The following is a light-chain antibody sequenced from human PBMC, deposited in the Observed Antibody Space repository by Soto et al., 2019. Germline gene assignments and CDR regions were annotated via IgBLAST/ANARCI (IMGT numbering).Light chain of an antibody. Sequence: QSVLTQPPSVSGAPGQRVTISCTGSSSNIGAGYDVHSYQQLPGTAPKVLIYGNNNRPSGVPDRFAGSKSATSASLALTGLESEDEDDYYCQSYDNSLSGSLFGGGTKLTVL. J-gene: IGLJ2*01. CDR3: QSYDNSLSGSL. CDR2: GNN. CDR1: SSNIGAGYD. V-gene: IGLV1-40*01.